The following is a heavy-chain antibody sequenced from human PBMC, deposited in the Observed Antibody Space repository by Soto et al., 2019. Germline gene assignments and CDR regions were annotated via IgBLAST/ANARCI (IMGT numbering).Heavy chain of an antibody. CDR1: GLSFNIYW. CDR2: INSDGSQT. Sequence: EVQLVESGGGLVQPGGSLRLSCAASGLSFNIYWMHWVRQVPGKGLVWLARINSDGSQTIYVDSVKGRFTISRDNAKNTVFLQMDRLRDEDTGVYYCAGGMAGLDVWGQGTTVTVSS. CDR3: AGGMAGLDV. D-gene: IGHD2-8*01. J-gene: IGHJ6*02. V-gene: IGHV3-74*01.